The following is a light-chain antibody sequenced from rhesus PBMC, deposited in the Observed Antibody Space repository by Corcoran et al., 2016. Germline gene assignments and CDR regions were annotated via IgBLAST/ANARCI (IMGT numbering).Light chain of an antibody. CDR2: SAY. J-gene: IGKJ4*01. CDR3: QQCNDLLPLT. Sequence: EIVMTQSPATLSLSPGETATLSCRASESVGSYLAWYQQKPGQAPKFLVHSAYFRATGIPDRFSGGGSRTEFTFTISSLVPGDVGVYHCQQCNDLLPLTFGGGTKVELK. V-gene: IGKV3-40*03. CDR1: ESVGSY.